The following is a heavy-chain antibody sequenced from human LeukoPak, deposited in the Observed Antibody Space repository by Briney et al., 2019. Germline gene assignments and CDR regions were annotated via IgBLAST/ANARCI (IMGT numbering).Heavy chain of an antibody. CDR2: IYPTGNT. D-gene: IGHD2-21*01. CDR3: AGLKFYDSTGYSPGYYRDV. V-gene: IGHV4-4*07. CDR1: GGAIISYY. J-gene: IGHJ6*03. Sequence: SETLSLTCSVSGGAIISYYWSWIRQPAGKGPEWIGRIYPTGNTDYNPSLKTRVTMSTDLSKKQFSLRLRSVTAADTAVYSCAGLKFYDSTGYSPGYYRDVGGKGPA.